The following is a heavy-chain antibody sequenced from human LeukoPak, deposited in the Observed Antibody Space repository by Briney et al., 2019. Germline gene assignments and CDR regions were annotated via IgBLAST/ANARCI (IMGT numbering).Heavy chain of an antibody. J-gene: IGHJ3*02. Sequence: GGSLRLSCAASGFTFDDYAMHWVRQAPGKGLEWVSGISWNSGSIGYADSVKGRFTISRDNAKNSLYLQMNSLRAEDTALYYCATVATPGIWGQGTMATVSS. CDR1: GFTFDDYA. CDR3: ATVATPGI. V-gene: IGHV3-9*01. CDR2: ISWNSGSI. D-gene: IGHD2-15*01.